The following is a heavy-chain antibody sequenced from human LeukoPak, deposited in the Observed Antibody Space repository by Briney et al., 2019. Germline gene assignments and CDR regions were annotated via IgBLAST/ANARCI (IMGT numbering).Heavy chain of an antibody. CDR1: GGSFSSYY. CDR3: ASTVRGKSGYYFDY. Sequence: SETLSLTCAVYGGSFSSYYWSWIRQPPGKGLEWIGYIYYSGSTNYNPSLKSRVTISVDTSKNQFSLKLSSVTAADTAVYYCASTVRGKSGYYFDYWGQGTLVTVSS. CDR2: IYYSGST. J-gene: IGHJ4*02. D-gene: IGHD3-10*01. V-gene: IGHV4-59*08.